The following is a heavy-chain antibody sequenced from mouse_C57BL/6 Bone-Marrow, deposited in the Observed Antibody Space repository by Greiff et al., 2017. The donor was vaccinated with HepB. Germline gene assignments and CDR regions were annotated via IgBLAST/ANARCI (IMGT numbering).Heavy chain of an antibody. CDR2: IHPSDSDT. V-gene: IGHV1-74*01. J-gene: IGHJ4*01. Sequence: VQLQHPGAELVKPGASVKVSCKASGYTFTSYWMHWVKQRPGQGLEWIGRIHPSDSDTNYNQKFKGKATLTVDKSSSTAYMQLSSLTSEDSAVYYCAPGESTTGAMDYWGQGTSVTVSS. CDR3: APGESTTGAMDY. CDR1: GYTFTSYW. D-gene: IGHD1-1*01.